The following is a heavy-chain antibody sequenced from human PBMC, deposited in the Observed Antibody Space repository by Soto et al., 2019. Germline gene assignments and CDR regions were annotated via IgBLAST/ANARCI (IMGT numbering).Heavy chain of an antibody. V-gene: IGHV3-74*01. J-gene: IGHJ4*02. Sequence: EGSLRLSCAASGFTFSTYWMHWVRQGPEKGLVWVSRINSDGSSTSYADSVKGRFTISRDNAKNTPYLQMNSLRAEDTAVYYCARGYSSGLGYWGQGTVVTVSS. CDR1: GFTFSTYW. CDR2: INSDGSST. D-gene: IGHD6-19*01. CDR3: ARGYSSGLGY.